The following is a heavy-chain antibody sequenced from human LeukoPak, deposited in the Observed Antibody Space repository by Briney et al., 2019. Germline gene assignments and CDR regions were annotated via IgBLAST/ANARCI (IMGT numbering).Heavy chain of an antibody. V-gene: IGHV4-38-2*01. D-gene: IGHD3-9*01. CDR1: GYSISSGYY. Sequence: PSETLSLTCAVSGYSISSGYYWGWIRQPPGNGLEWTGSIYHSGSTYYNPSLKSRVTISVDTSKNQFSLKLSSVTAADTAVYYCARQAQDGLRYFDWLLCGVVVDYWGQGTLVTVSS. J-gene: IGHJ4*02. CDR2: IYHSGST. CDR3: ARQAQDGLRYFDWLLCGVVVDY.